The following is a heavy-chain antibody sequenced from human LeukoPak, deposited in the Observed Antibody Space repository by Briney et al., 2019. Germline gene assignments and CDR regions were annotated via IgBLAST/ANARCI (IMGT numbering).Heavy chain of an antibody. J-gene: IGHJ5*02. CDR3: AKDRSISGSSENNWFDP. V-gene: IGHV3-23*01. CDR1: GFTFSSYG. D-gene: IGHD1-26*01. Sequence: PGGSLRLSCAAPGFTFSSYGMSWVRQAPGKGLEWVASISGSADSTYYADSVKGRVTISRDNSKNTLYLQLSSLRADDTAEYYCAKDRSISGSSENNWFDPWGQGTLVTVSS. CDR2: ISGSADST.